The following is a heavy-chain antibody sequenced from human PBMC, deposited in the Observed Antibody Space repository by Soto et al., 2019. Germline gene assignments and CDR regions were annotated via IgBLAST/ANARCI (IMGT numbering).Heavy chain of an antibody. V-gene: IGHV3-30*18. J-gene: IGHJ4*02. D-gene: IGHD2-15*01. CDR1: GFTFSSYG. CDR2: ISYDGSNK. CDR3: AKGYCSGGSCVPEAYYFDY. Sequence: PGGSLRLSCAASGFTFSSYGMHWVRQAPGKGLEWVAVISYDGSNKYYADSVKGRFTISRDNSKNTLYLQMNSLRAEDTAVYYCAKGYCSGGSCVPEAYYFDYWGQGTLVTVS.